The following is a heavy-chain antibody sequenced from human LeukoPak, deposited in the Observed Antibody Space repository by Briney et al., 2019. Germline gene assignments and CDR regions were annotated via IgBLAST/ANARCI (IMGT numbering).Heavy chain of an antibody. V-gene: IGHV3-48*02. CDR3: ARVWQLGV. J-gene: IGHJ6*02. CDR2: ISSRSESK. CDR1: GLTFSTSG. Sequence: GGSLRLSCAASGLTFSTSGMNWVRQAPGKGLQWVAYISSRSESKYYAASVKGRFTISRDNARNSLYLQMNSLRDDDTAVYYCARVWQLGVWGQGTAVTVSS. D-gene: IGHD3-10*01.